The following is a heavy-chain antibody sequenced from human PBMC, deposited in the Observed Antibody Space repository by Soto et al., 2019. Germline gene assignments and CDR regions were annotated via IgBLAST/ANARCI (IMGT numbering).Heavy chain of an antibody. J-gene: IGHJ4*02. CDR3: VRGSDYGDFGNFDY. V-gene: IGHV1-8*01. Sequence: ASVKVSCRASGYTFTSYDINWVRQATGQGLEWMGWMNPNSGNTGYAQKFQGRVTMTRNTSISTAYMELSSLRSEYTAVYYCVRGSDYGDFGNFDYWGQGTLVTVS. CDR1: GYTFTSYD. CDR2: MNPNSGNT. D-gene: IGHD4-17*01.